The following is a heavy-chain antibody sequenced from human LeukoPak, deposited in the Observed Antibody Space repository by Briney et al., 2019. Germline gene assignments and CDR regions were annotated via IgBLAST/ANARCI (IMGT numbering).Heavy chain of an antibody. V-gene: IGHV4-39*01. CDR3: ASVGKLGYYFDF. D-gene: IGHD7-27*01. CDR2: IYYSGRT. CDR1: GGSISSSSYY. Sequence: SGTLSLTCNVSGGSISSSSYYWGWIRQSPGKGLEWIGDIYYSGRTYNKNPSLESRVTISIDTSKSQFSLKLSSVSAADTAIYYCASVGKLGYYFDFWGQGTLVTVSS. J-gene: IGHJ4*02.